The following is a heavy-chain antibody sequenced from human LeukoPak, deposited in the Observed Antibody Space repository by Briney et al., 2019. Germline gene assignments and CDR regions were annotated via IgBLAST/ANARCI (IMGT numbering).Heavy chain of an antibody. CDR2: ISGSGGST. CDR3: AGDTPPGGDYYFDY. V-gene: IGHV3-23*01. Sequence: GGSLRLSCAASGFTFSSYAMSWVRQAPGKGLEWVSAISGSGGSTYYADSVKGRFTIPRDNSRNTLYLQMNSLRAEDTAVYYCAGDTPPGGDYYFDYWGQGTLVIVSS. D-gene: IGHD3-16*01. CDR1: GFTFSSYA. J-gene: IGHJ4*02.